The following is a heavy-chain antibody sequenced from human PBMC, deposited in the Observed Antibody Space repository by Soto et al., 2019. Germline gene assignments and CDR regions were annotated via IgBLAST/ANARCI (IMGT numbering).Heavy chain of an antibody. V-gene: IGHV3-49*03. CDR3: TTNYDFWSGYYRPPDYYYYYMDV. CDR2: IRSKAYGGTT. D-gene: IGHD3-3*01. J-gene: IGHJ6*03. CDR1: GFTFGDYA. Sequence: GGSLRLSCTASGFTFGDYAMSWFRQAPGKGLEWVGFIRSKAYGGTTEYAASVKGRFTISRDDSKSIAYLQMNSLKTEDTAVYYCTTNYDFWSGYYRPPDYYYYYMDVWGKGTTVTVSS.